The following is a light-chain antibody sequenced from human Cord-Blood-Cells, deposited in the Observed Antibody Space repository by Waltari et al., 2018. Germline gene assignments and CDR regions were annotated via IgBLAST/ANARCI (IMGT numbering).Light chain of an antibody. Sequence: QSALTQPPSASGSPGQSVPLPCTGTSSDVGGYNYVSCYQRHPGKAPRLMIYEVSKRPSGLPDRCSGSKSGNTASLTVSGLQAEDEADYYCSSYAGSNNFVVFGGGTKLTVL. V-gene: IGLV2-8*01. J-gene: IGLJ2*01. CDR2: EVS. CDR3: SSYAGSNNFVV. CDR1: SSDVGGYNY.